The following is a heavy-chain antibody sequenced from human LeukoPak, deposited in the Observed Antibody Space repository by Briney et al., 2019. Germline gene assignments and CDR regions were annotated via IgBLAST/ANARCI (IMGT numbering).Heavy chain of an antibody. V-gene: IGHV4-59*01. J-gene: IGHJ4*02. D-gene: IGHD5-24*01. Sequence: TLPQTFTVTGCFIISYYWSGIRQPRAKQLDGIGCIYYSGRTNYNPSRNSQVTISLHTSKNQVSLKLTSVTAADTAVYLCASWGGRWLPFPRLDYWGQGSLVTVSS. CDR2: IYYSGRT. CDR3: ASWGGRWLPFPRLDY. CDR1: GCFIISYY.